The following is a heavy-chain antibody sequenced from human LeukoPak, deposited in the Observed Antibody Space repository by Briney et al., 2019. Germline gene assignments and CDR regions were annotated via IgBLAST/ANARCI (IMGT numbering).Heavy chain of an antibody. Sequence: GGSLRLSCAASGFTFSSYSMNWVRQAPGKGLEWVSPISSSSSYIYYADSVKGRFTISRDNAKNSLYLQMNSLRAEDTAVYYCARVFRSLYGSGSGDAFDIWGQGKMVTVSS. D-gene: IGHD6-19*01. CDR2: ISSSSSYI. CDR3: ARVFRSLYGSGSGDAFDI. CDR1: GFTFSSYS. V-gene: IGHV3-21*01. J-gene: IGHJ3*02.